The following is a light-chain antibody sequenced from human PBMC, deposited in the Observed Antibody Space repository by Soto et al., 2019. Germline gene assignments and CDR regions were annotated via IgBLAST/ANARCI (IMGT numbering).Light chain of an antibody. CDR1: QSVSSY. CDR2: DAS. V-gene: IGKV3-11*01. Sequence: EIVLTQSQSTLSFSLGERATLTCRASQSVSSYLAWYQQKPGQAPRLLIYDASNRATGIPARFSGSGSGTDFTLTINSLEPEESAVYYCQQRSNWPSITFGQGTRLEIK. CDR3: QQRSNWPSIT. J-gene: IGKJ5*01.